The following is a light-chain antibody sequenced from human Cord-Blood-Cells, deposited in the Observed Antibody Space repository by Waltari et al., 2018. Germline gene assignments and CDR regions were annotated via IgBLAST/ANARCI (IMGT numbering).Light chain of an antibody. CDR2: DAS. CDR3: QQRSNWPGT. V-gene: IGKV3-11*01. CDR1: QSVSSY. J-gene: IGKJ3*01. Sequence: EIVLTQSQATLSLSPGERATLSCRASQSVSSYLAWYQQKPGQAPRLLIYDASNRATGIPARFSGSGSGTDFTLTISSLEPEDFAVYYCQQRSNWPGTFGPGTKVDIK.